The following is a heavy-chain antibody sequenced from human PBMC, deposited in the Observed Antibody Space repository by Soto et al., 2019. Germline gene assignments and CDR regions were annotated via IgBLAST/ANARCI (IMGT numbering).Heavy chain of an antibody. CDR3: AIGWDCGEFYDFES. J-gene: IGHJ4*02. Sequence: QVQLQESGPGLVKPSETLSLTCTVSGDSIMRGSYYWNWIRQPPGKGLEWIGYIYYCGSTAYNPSLKRRVTISVDTSKNQFSLKLSSVTAADTAVYYCAIGWDCGEFYDFESWGQGTQVTVSS. CDR2: IYYCGST. V-gene: IGHV4-31*03. CDR1: GDSIMRGSYY. D-gene: IGHD3-10*01.